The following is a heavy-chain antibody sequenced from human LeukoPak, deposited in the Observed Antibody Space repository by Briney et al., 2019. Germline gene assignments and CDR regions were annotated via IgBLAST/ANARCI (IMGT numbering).Heavy chain of an antibody. CDR2: VRTKTHGGAP. D-gene: IGHD3-10*01. Sequence: PGRSLRLSCTGSGVTFSDCAVTWFRQTPGKGLEWVGFVRTKTHGGAPETAASVRGRFNVSRDDSAGIAYLQMTSLRTEDTAMYYCARVNFRDYRGYTWFEPWGQGTLVTVSS. V-gene: IGHV3-49*03. J-gene: IGHJ5*02. CDR3: ARVNFRDYRGYTWFEP. CDR1: GVTFSDCA.